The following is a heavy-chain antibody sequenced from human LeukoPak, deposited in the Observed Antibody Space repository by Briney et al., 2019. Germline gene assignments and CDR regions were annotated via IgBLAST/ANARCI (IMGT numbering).Heavy chain of an antibody. D-gene: IGHD3-10*01. J-gene: IGHJ6*02. CDR1: GGSISNYY. Sequence: SETLPLTCTVSGGSISNYYWNWIRQLPGKGLEWVGYIFYSGSTNYNPSLKSRVTISVDTSKNQFSLKLSSVTAADTAVYYCAREGRTMVRGVSGMDVWGQGTTVTVSS. CDR3: AREGRTMVRGVSGMDV. CDR2: IFYSGST. V-gene: IGHV4-59*01.